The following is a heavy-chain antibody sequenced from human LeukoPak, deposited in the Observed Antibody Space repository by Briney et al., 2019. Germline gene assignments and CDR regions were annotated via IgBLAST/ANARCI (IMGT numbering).Heavy chain of an antibody. D-gene: IGHD4-17*01. Sequence: SETLSLICSVSGGSISNYYWSWIRQPPGKGLEWIAYIYSSGNSNYNPSLKGRVTISVDTSKNQFSLKPSSVTAADTAVYYCARHPSWPDYGGTFDYWGQGTLVTVSS. CDR3: ARHPSWPDYGGTFDY. J-gene: IGHJ4*02. CDR2: IYSSGNS. V-gene: IGHV4-59*08. CDR1: GGSISNYY.